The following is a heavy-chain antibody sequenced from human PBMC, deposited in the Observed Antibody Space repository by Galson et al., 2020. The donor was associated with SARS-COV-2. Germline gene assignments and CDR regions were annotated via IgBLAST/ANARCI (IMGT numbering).Heavy chain of an antibody. Sequence: NSGGSLRLYCAATGFTFSSYSMNWVRQAPGNGLECISSISSSTSYIYYADSVNGRITISRDNAKNSLYLQMNSLRAEDTAVYYCASIAAAGPETYYYYGMDVWGQGTTVTVSS. D-gene: IGHD6-13*01. CDR3: ASIAAAGPETYYYYGMDV. J-gene: IGHJ6*02. CDR1: GFTFSSYS. CDR2: ISSSTSYI. V-gene: IGHV3-21*01.